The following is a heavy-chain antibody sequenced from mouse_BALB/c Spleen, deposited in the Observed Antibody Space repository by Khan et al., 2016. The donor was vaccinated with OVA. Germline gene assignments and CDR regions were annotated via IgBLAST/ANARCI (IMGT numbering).Heavy chain of an antibody. V-gene: IGHV3-2*02. CDR2: ISYSGSS. CDR3: ARGRTY. J-gene: IGHJ4*01. CDR1: GYSITSDYA. Sequence: EVQLQESGPGLVKPSQSLSLTCTVTGYSITSDYAWNWIRQFPGNKLEWMGYISYSGSSSYHPYLKSRISINRDTSKNQFFLQLNSVTTEDTATYYCARGRTYWGQGTSVTVSS.